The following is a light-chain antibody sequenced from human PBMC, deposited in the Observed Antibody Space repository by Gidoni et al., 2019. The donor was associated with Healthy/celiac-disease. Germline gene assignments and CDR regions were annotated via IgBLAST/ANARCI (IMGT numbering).Light chain of an antibody. Sequence: AIRMTQSPSSFSASTGDRVTITCRASQGISSYLAWYQQKPGKAPKLLIYAASTLQSGVPSRFRGGGSGTDFTLTISCLQSEDFATYYCQQYYSYPPTFGQGTKVEIK. J-gene: IGKJ1*01. CDR1: QGISSY. CDR2: AAS. V-gene: IGKV1-8*01. CDR3: QQYYSYPPT.